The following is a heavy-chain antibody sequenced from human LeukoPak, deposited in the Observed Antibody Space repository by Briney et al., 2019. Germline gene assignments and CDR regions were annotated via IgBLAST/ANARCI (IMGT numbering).Heavy chain of an antibody. CDR1: GFTFSSYA. CDR2: ISASGGST. V-gene: IGHV3-23*01. Sequence: GGSLRLSCAASGFTFSSYAMSWVRQAPGKGLEWVSAISASGGSTYYADSVKGRFTISRDNSKNTLYLQMNSLRAEDTAAYYCAKSGIVVVPAATQFDYWGQGTLVTVSS. CDR3: AKSGIVVVPAATQFDY. J-gene: IGHJ4*02. D-gene: IGHD2-2*01.